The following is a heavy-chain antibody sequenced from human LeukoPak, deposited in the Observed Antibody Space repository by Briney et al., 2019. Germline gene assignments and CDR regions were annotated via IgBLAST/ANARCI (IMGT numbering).Heavy chain of an antibody. D-gene: IGHD1-1*01. V-gene: IGHV1-46*01. CDR3: AIRYSWDFDI. Sequence: GASVKVSCKASGYTFTSYYMHWVRQAPGQGLEWMGIINPSGGSTRYAQMFQGRVTMTRDTSTSTVYMELRNLRSDDTAVYYCAIRYSWDFDIWGQGTMVTVSS. CDR2: INPSGGST. J-gene: IGHJ3*02. CDR1: GYTFTSYY.